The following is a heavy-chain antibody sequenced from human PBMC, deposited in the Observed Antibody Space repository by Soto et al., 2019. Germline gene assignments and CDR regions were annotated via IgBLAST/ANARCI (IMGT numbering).Heavy chain of an antibody. CDR1: GFTVSSNY. J-gene: IGHJ3*02. CDR3: ARALGITHGAFDI. D-gene: IGHD3-16*01. Sequence: LRLSCAASGFTVSSNYMSWVRQAPGKGLEWVSVIYSGGSTYYADSVKGRFTISRDNSKNTLYLQMNSLRAEDTAVYYCARALGITHGAFDIWGQGTMVTVSS. CDR2: IYSGGST. V-gene: IGHV3-53*01.